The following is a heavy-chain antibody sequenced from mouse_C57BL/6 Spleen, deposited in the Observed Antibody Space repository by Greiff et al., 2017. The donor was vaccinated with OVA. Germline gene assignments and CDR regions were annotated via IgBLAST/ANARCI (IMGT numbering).Heavy chain of an antibody. J-gene: IGHJ2*01. V-gene: IGHV1-4*01. CDR1: GYTFTSYT. CDR3: ARAAYYSNYEDYCDY. D-gene: IGHD2-5*01. CDR2: INPSSGYT. Sequence: QVQLQQSGAELARPGASVKMSCKASGYTFTSYTMHWVKQRPGQGLAWIGYINPSSGYTKYNQKFKDKATLTADKSSSTAYMQLSSLTSEDSAVYYCARAAYYSNYEDYCDYWGQGTTLTVSS.